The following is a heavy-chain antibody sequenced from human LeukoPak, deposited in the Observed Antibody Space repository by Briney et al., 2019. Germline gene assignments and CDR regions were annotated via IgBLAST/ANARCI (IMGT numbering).Heavy chain of an antibody. D-gene: IGHD5-12*01. J-gene: IGHJ4*02. CDR2: IKNKPHGATT. Sequence: GGSLRLSCTTSGVTFGDYAMSWVRQAPGKGLEWVGRIKNKPHGATTDYAAPVKGRFSISRDDSKNTLYLQMNSLKTEDTAVYYCTTDLNSGYDRADGNWGQGTLVTVSS. V-gene: IGHV3-15*01. CDR3: TTDLNSGYDRADGN. CDR1: GVTFGDYA.